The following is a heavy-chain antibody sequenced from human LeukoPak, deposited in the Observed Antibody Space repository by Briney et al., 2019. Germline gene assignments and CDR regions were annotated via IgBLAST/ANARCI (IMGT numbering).Heavy chain of an antibody. CDR2: ISSSGSTI. Sequence: GGSLRLSCAASGFSFSSYAMSWVRQAPGKGLEWVSYISSSGSTIYYADSVKGRFTISRDNAKNSLYLQMNSLRAEDTAVYYCARGGVVPAAIFRWGQGTLVTVSS. J-gene: IGHJ4*02. CDR3: ARGGVVPAAIFR. V-gene: IGHV3-48*04. D-gene: IGHD2-2*02. CDR1: GFSFSSYA.